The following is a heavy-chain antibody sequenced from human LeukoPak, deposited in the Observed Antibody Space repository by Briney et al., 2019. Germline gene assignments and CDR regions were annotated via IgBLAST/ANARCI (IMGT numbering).Heavy chain of an antibody. J-gene: IGHJ4*02. Sequence: SETLSFTCSVSGGSISSYYWSWIRQPPGKGLEWIGYIYYSGSTNYNPSLKSRVTISVDTSKNQFSLKLSSVTAADTAVYYCARVRRGYGDYVSSFDYWGQGTLVTVSS. CDR1: GGSISSYY. CDR3: ARVRRGYGDYVSSFDY. V-gene: IGHV4-59*01. D-gene: IGHD4-17*01. CDR2: IYYSGST.